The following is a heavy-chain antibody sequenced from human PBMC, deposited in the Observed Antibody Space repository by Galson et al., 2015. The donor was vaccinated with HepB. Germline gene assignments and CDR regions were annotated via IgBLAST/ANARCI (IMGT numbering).Heavy chain of an antibody. CDR3: ARASPGYAYGTGDAFDI. V-gene: IGHV4-30-4*07. CDR1: GGSINSGAYS. J-gene: IGHJ3*02. CDR2: IYDSGNT. Sequence: TLSLTCAVSGGSINSGAYSWSWIRQPPGKGLEWIGYIYDSGNTYYNPSLKSRASISLDTSKKQFSLNLRSVTAADTAVYYCARASPGYAYGTGDAFDIWGQGTLVTVSA. D-gene: IGHD5-18*01.